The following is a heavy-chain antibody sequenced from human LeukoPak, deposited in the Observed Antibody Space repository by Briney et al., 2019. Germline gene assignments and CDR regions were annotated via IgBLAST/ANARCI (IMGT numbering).Heavy chain of an antibody. D-gene: IGHD2-15*01. J-gene: IGHJ4*02. CDR1: GSTFSSYW. CDR3: AREVGCSGGSCYVY. V-gene: IGHV3-74*01. Sequence: PGGSLRLSCAASGSTFSSYWMHWVRQAPGKGLVWVSRINSDGSSTSHADSVKGRFTISRDNAKNTLYLQMNSLRAEDTAVYYCAREVGCSGGSCYVYWGQGTLVTVSS. CDR2: INSDGSST.